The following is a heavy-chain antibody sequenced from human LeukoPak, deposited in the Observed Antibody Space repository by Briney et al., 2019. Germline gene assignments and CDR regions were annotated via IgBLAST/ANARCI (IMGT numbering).Heavy chain of an antibody. V-gene: IGHV1-24*01. CDR1: GYTLTELS. D-gene: IGHD1-26*01. J-gene: IGHJ3*02. Sequence: ASVKVSCKVSGYTLTELSMHWVRQAPGKGLEWMGGFGPEDGETIYAQKFQGRVTITTDESTSTAYMELSSLRSEDTAVYYCARGSEGSGSYHAFDIWGQGTMVTVSS. CDR2: FGPEDGET. CDR3: ARGSEGSGSYHAFDI.